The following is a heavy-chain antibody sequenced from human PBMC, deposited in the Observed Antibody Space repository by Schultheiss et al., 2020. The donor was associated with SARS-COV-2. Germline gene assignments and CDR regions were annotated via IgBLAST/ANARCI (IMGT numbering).Heavy chain of an antibody. V-gene: IGHV4-34*09. Sequence: SETLSLTCAVYGGSFSGYYWSWIRQPPGKGLEWIGEINHSGSTNYNPSLKSRPTISVDTSKNQFSLRLTSVTAADTAVYYCARDEGWFDPWGQGTLVTVSS. CDR3: ARDEGWFDP. CDR1: GGSFSGYY. CDR2: INHSGST. J-gene: IGHJ5*02.